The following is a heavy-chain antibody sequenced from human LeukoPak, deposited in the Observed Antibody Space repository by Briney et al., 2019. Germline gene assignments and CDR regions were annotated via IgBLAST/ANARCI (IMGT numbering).Heavy chain of an antibody. D-gene: IGHD1-26*01. CDR3: ARGGGSYGPRSFDY. V-gene: IGHV3-21*01. CDR1: RFTFSNYS. CDR2: ISSSSSYI. Sequence: GGSLRLSCAASRFTFSNYSMNWVRQAPGKGLEWVSSISSSSSYIYYADSVKGRFTISRDNAKNSLYLQMNSLRAEDTAVYYCARGGGSYGPRSFDYWGQGTLVTVSS. J-gene: IGHJ4*02.